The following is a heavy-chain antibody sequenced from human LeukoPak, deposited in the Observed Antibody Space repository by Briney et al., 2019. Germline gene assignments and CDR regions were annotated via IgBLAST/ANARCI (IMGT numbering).Heavy chain of an antibody. Sequence: GGSLRLSCAASGFTFTSSTMTWVRQAPGKGLEWVSAISGRGDSTAYRDSVKGRFTISRDNSKSEAYVQMNSLRAEATAVYYCARDQVRDCYDSTAYSGVLEIWGQGTVVTVSS. V-gene: IGHV3-23*01. CDR3: ARDQVRDCYDSTAYSGVLEI. D-gene: IGHD3-22*01. J-gene: IGHJ3*02. CDR1: GFTFTSST. CDR2: ISGRGDST.